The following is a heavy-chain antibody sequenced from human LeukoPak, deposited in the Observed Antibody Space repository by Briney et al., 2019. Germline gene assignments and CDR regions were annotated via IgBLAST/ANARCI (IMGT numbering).Heavy chain of an antibody. CDR1: GFTVSSNY. D-gene: IGHD3-22*01. V-gene: IGHV3-66*01. Sequence: TGGSLRLSCAASGFTVSSNYMSWVRQAPGKGLEWVSVLYSGGITYYADSVKGRFTISRDNSKNTLYLQMNNLRAEDTAVYYCARTYGTYDSTGPEYFQHWGQGTLVTVSS. J-gene: IGHJ1*01. CDR2: LYSGGIT. CDR3: ARTYGTYDSTGPEYFQH.